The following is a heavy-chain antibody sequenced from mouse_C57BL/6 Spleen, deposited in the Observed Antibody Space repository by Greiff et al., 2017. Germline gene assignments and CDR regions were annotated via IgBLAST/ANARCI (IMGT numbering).Heavy chain of an antibody. V-gene: IGHV5-15*04. CDR2: ISNLAYSI. J-gene: IGHJ2*01. D-gene: IGHD4-1*01. CDR1: GFTFSDYG. CDR3: ARRNWDADYFDY. Sequence: EVKLVESGGGLVQPGGSLKLSCAASGFTFSDYGMAWVRQAPRKGPEWVAFISNLAYSIYYADTVTGRFTISRENAKNTLYLEMSSLRSEDTAMYYCARRNWDADYFDYWGQGTTLTVSS.